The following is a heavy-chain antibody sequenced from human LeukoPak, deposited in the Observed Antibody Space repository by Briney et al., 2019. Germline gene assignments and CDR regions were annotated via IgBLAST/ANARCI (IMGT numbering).Heavy chain of an antibody. Sequence: SETLSLTCTVSGGSISSTRYYWGWLRQPSGKGLEWIGRIYTSGSTNYNPSLKSRVTISGDTSKNHFSLRLSSVNAADTAVYYCATTNGYTRGGYDYWGQGTLVTVSS. D-gene: IGHD5-24*01. J-gene: IGHJ4*02. CDR1: GGSISSTRYY. V-gene: IGHV4-61*05. CDR3: ATTNGYTRGGYDY. CDR2: IYTSGST.